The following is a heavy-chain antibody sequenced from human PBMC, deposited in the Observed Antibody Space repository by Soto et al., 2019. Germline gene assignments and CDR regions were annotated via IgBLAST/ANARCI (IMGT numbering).Heavy chain of an antibody. V-gene: IGHV4-34*01. CDR2: INHSGST. Sequence: SENLSLTCAVYGGSFSGYYWSWIRQPPGKGLKWIGEINHSGSTNYNPSLKSRVTISVDTSKNQFSQKLSSVTAANTAVYYCATRPCRWWFDPWGQGTLVTVSS. D-gene: IGHD1-1*01. CDR1: GGSFSGYY. J-gene: IGHJ5*02. CDR3: ATRPCRWWFDP.